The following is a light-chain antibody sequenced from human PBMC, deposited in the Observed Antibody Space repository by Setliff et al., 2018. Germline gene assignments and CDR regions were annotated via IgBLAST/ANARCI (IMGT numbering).Light chain of an antibody. CDR1: SNDVWGHNY. CDR3: SSHAVSNPFYV. J-gene: IGLJ1*01. V-gene: IGLV2-8*01. Sequence: QSVLTQPPSASGSPGQSVTISCTGTSNDVWGHNYVSWYQQHPGKAPQLIIYDVTKRPSGVPDRFSGSKSGNTASLTVSGLQAEDEADYYCSSHAVSNPFYVFGTGTKVTVL. CDR2: DVT.